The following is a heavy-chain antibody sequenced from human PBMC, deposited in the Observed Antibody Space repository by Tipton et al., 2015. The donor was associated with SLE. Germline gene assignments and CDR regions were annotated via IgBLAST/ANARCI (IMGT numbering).Heavy chain of an antibody. CDR1: GFTFSSYG. J-gene: IGHJ3*02. D-gene: IGHD6-6*01. CDR3: AKDRHSSSGLGAFDI. Sequence: SLRLSCAASGFTFSSYGMHWVRQAPGKGLEWVATIWYDGGNRYYTDSVKGRFTISRDNSKNTLYLQMNSLRAEDTAVYYCAKDRHSSSGLGAFDIWGQGTMVTVSS. V-gene: IGHV3-33*06. CDR2: IWYDGGNR.